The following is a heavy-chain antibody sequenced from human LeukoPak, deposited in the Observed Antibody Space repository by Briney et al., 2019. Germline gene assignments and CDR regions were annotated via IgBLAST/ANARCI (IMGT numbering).Heavy chain of an antibody. Sequence: SETLSLTCTVSGGSISSYYWSWIRQPPGKGLEWIGYIYYSGSTNYNPSLKSRVTISVDTSKNQFSLKLSSVTAADTAVYYCASASMTTVTYWYFDLWGRGTLVTVSS. CDR3: ASASMTTVTYWYFDL. CDR1: GGSISSYY. D-gene: IGHD4-17*01. V-gene: IGHV4-59*12. J-gene: IGHJ2*01. CDR2: IYYSGST.